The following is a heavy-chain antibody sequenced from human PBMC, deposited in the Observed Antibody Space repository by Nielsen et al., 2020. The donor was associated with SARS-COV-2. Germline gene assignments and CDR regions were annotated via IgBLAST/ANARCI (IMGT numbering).Heavy chain of an antibody. CDR2: ISGSGGRT. J-gene: IGHJ6*02. CDR3: ARDPSGTGETFDV. CDR1: GFTFNTYD. Sequence: GESLKISCAASGFTFNTYDMTWVRQAPGQGLEWVSSISGSGGRTNSAYSVKGRFTISRDNSKSTLYLQMNSLRDDDTAVFYCARDPSGTGETFDVWGQWTTVTVSS. V-gene: IGHV3-23*01. D-gene: IGHD3-10*01.